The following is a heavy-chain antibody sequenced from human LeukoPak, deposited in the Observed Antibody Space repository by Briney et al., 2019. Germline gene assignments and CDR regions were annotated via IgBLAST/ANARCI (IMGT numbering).Heavy chain of an antibody. V-gene: IGHV3-30*18. CDR3: AKDRFRFGAQDY. Sequence: QPGGSLRLSCAASGFTVSSNYMSWVRQAPGKGLEWVAVISYDGSNKYYADSVKGRFTISRDNSKNTLYLQMNSLRAEDTAVYYCAKDRFRFGAQDYWGQGTLVTVSS. CDR2: ISYDGSNK. D-gene: IGHD3-10*01. CDR1: GFTVSSNY. J-gene: IGHJ4*02.